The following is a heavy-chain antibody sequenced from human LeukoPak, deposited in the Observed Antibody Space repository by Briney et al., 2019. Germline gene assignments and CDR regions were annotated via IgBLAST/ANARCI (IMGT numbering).Heavy chain of an antibody. Sequence: SETLSLTCTVSGGSISSSSYYWSWIRQPPGKGLEWIGEINHSGSTNYNPSLKSRVTISVDTSKNQFSLKLSSVTAADTAVYYCARAYGNPYYYYGMDVWGQGTTVTVSS. V-gene: IGHV4-39*07. J-gene: IGHJ6*02. CDR3: ARAYGNPYYYYGMDV. CDR2: INHSGST. D-gene: IGHD4-11*01. CDR1: GGSISSSSYY.